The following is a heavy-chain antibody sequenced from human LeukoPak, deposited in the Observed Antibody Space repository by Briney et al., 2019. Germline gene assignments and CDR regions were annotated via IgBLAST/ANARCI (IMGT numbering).Heavy chain of an antibody. CDR1: GFTFSSYE. J-gene: IGHJ4*02. D-gene: IGHD3-22*01. CDR3: AKDFNPLRDSSGYYVD. CDR2: ISSSGSTI. V-gene: IGHV3-48*03. Sequence: GGSLRLSCAASGFTFSSYEMNWVRQAPGKGLEWVSYISSSGSTIYYADSVKGRFTISRDNAKNTLYLQMNSLRAEDTAVYYCAKDFNPLRDSSGYYVDWGQGTLVTVSS.